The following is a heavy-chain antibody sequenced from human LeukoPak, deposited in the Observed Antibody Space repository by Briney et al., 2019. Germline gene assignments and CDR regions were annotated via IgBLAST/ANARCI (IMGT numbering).Heavy chain of an antibody. Sequence: PSQTLSLTCTVSGASITNDDYYWSWIRQHPGKGLEWIWYIYVSGSTYYNPTLKSRASVSVDKSKSQSSLRLTSVTAADTAVYYCARRAPLSNWFDPWGQGPLVIVS. V-gene: IGHV4-31*03. J-gene: IGHJ5*02. CDR3: ARRAPLSNWFDP. D-gene: IGHD4-11*01. CDR2: IYVSGST. CDR1: GASITNDDYY.